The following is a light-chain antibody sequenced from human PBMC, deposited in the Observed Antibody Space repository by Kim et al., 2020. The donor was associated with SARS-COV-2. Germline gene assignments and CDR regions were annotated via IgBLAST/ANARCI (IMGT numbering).Light chain of an antibody. V-gene: IGKV3-20*01. CDR3: QHDGGCLFT. J-gene: IGKJ2*01. CDR2: AVF. CDR1: QSINSNY. Sequence: EIVLTQSPGTLSLSPGERATLSCRASQSINSNYLAWYQQKPGQAPRLLIYAVFTRATGIPDRFSGSGSGTDFTLIFSRLEPEDFAIYYGQHDGGCLFTFGQGNSWRS.